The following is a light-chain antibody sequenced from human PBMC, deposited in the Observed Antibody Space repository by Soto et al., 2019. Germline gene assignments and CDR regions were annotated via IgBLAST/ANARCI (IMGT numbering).Light chain of an antibody. J-gene: IGLJ2*01. CDR2: GNS. Sequence: QSVLTQPPSVSGAPGQRVTISCTGSSSNIGAHYDVHWYQQLPGTAPKLLIYGNSNRPSGVPDRFSASKSGTSATLDITGLQPADEADYYCATWDLTLSAGVLFGGGTKLTVL. CDR3: ATWDLTLSAGVL. V-gene: IGLV1-40*01. CDR1: SSNIGAHYD.